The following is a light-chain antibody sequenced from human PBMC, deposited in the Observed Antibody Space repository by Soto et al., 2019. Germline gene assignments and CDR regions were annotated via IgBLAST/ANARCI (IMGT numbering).Light chain of an antibody. Sequence: QSALTQPASVSGSPGQSITISCTGTSSDVGAYNYVSWYQQHPGKAPKLMIYEVSNRPSGVSHRFSGSKSDNTASLTISGLQTDDEADYYCSSYTSSRTLAFGTGTKVTVL. V-gene: IGLV2-14*01. CDR1: SSDVGAYNY. J-gene: IGLJ1*01. CDR3: SSYTSSRTLA. CDR2: EVS.